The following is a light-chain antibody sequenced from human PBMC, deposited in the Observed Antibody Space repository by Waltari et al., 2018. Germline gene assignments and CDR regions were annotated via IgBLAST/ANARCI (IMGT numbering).Light chain of an antibody. J-gene: IGLJ2*01. CDR1: SSHVRGYNN. CDR2: DVS. Sequence: QPALTPPASVSASPGQSNTTPCTGTSSHVRGYNNSSLYQQHPGKAPTPIIYDVSDRPSGVSNRFSGSKSGNTASLTISGLQAEDETDYYCSSYTSSSTRVVFGGGTKLTVL. CDR3: SSYTSSSTRVV. V-gene: IGLV2-14*03.